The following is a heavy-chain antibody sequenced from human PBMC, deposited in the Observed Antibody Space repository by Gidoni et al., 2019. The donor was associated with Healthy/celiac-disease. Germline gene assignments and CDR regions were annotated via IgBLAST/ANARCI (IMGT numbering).Heavy chain of an antibody. V-gene: IGHV3-21*01. CDR1: GFTFSRYG. CDR2: ISSISSYI. J-gene: IGHJ3*02. D-gene: IGHD3-9*01. CDR3: ARDHLHYDILTVYWRFGDAFDI. Sequence: EVQLVESGGGLVKPGGSLRLSCSASGFTFSRYGMNWVRQVPGKGLEWVSSISSISSYIYYADSVKGRFTISRDNAKNSLYLQMNSLRAEDTAVYYCARDHLHYDILTVYWRFGDAFDIWGQGTMVTVSS.